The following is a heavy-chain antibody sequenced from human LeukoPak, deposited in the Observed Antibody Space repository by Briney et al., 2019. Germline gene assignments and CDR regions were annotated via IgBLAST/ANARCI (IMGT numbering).Heavy chain of an antibody. CDR3: ARGYSGYDEPYYYGMDV. V-gene: IGHV1-8*01. D-gene: IGHD5-12*01. CDR1: GYTFTSYD. J-gene: IGHJ6*02. Sequence: ASVKVSCKASGYTFTSYDINWVRQATGQGLEWMGWMNPNSGNTGYAQKFQGRVTMTRNTSISTAYMELSSLRSEDTAVYYCARGYSGYDEPYYYGMDVWGQGTTVTVSS. CDR2: MNPNSGNT.